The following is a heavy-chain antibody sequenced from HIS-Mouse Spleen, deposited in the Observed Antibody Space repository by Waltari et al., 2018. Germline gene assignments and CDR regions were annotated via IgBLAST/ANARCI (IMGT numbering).Heavy chain of an antibody. CDR3: ARRRYYDILTGQDDAFDI. J-gene: IGHJ3*02. CDR1: GYTFTSYD. CDR2: MNPNSGNT. V-gene: IGHV1-8*01. D-gene: IGHD3-9*01. Sequence: QVQLVQSGAEVKKPGASVKVSCKASGYTFTSYDINWVRQATGQGLEWMGGMNPNSGNTGYAQKFQGRVTMTRNTSISTAYMELSSLRSEDTAVYYCARRRYYDILTGQDDAFDIWGQGTMVTVSS.